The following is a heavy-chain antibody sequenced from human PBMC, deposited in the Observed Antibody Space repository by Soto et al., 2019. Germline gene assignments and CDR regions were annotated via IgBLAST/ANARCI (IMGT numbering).Heavy chain of an antibody. D-gene: IGHD2-21*02. CDR1: GDTFTEYY. Sequence: QVQLMQSGAEVKKPGASVKVSCKASGDTFTEYYIHWVRQAPGQGLEWMGTVNPSGGHTTYAQHFLGRVTITRDTATSTLHMELTSLTSEDTAVYYCARGGHVVVVTAALDYWGQGTLVTVSS. V-gene: IGHV1-46*01. CDR2: VNPSGGHT. J-gene: IGHJ4*02. CDR3: ARGGHVVVVTAALDY.